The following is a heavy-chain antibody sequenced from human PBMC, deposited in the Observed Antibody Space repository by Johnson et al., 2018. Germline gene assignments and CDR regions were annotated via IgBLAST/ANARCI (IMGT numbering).Heavy chain of an antibody. J-gene: IGHJ6*02. Sequence: EVQLVESGGGLGQPGGSLRLSCAASGFTFKNHAMTWVRQAPGKGLEWVSGIGGKGGSKHNAASVEGRFTISSDDAKNSMYLQMNSLSDEDTAVYYCAREPPYYDSTGYYYPYYYHYGMDVWGQGTTVTVSS. CDR1: GFTFKNHA. V-gene: IGHV3-23*04. D-gene: IGHD3-22*01. CDR3: AREPPYYDSTGYYYPYYYHYGMDV. CDR2: IGGKGGSK.